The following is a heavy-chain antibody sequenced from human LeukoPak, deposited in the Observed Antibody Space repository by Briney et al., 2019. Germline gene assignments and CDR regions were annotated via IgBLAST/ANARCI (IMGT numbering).Heavy chain of an antibody. V-gene: IGHV3-23*01. CDR2: ISGSGGST. CDR1: GFTFSSYA. CDR3: AKDPERGVVVVVAAD. D-gene: IGHD2-15*01. J-gene: IGHJ4*02. Sequence: SGGSLRLSCAASGFTFSSYAMSGVRQAPGKGLEWVSAISGSGGSTYYADSVKGRFTISRDNSKNTLYLQMNSLRAEDTAVYYCAKDPERGVVVVVAADWGQGTLVTVSS.